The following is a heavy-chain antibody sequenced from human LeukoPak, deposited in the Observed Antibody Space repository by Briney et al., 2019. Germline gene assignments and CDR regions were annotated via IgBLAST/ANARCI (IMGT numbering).Heavy chain of an antibody. D-gene: IGHD3-10*01. CDR3: AKESLTKVRGVRVHFDY. CDR2: IYSGGST. V-gene: IGHV3-53*01. CDR1: GFTVSSNY. Sequence: GGSLRLSCAASGFTVSSNYMSWVRQAPGKGLEWLSVIYSGGSTYYADSVKGRFTISRDNSKNTLYLQMNSLRAEDTAVYYCAKESLTKVRGVRVHFDYWGQGTLVTVSS. J-gene: IGHJ4*02.